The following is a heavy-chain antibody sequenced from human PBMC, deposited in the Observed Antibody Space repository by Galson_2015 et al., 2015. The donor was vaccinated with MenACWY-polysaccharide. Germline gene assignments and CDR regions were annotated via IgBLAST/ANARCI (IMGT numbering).Heavy chain of an antibody. J-gene: IGHJ4*02. Sequence: ETLSLTCTVSGDSVSSGSYYWSWIRQPPGKRLEWIGYIYYSGSTNYNPSLKSRVTISVGASKSQFSLKLRSVTAADTAVYYCTRYSTTWYYFDYWGQGTLVTVSS. CDR1: GDSVSSGSYY. D-gene: IGHD6-13*01. CDR3: TRYSTTWYYFDY. CDR2: IYYSGST. V-gene: IGHV4-61*01.